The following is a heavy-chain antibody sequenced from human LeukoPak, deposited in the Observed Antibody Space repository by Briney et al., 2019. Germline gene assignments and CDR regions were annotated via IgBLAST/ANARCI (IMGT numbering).Heavy chain of an antibody. Sequence: PSETLSLTCTVSGGSISSYYWSWIRQPPGKGLEWIGYIYYSGSTSYNPSLKSRVTISVDTSKNQFSLKLSSVTAADTAVYYCARAVMTHGAQYDFWSGYYPYYFDYWGQGTLVTVSS. J-gene: IGHJ4*02. D-gene: IGHD3-3*01. V-gene: IGHV4-59*01. CDR3: ARAVMTHGAQYDFWSGYYPYYFDY. CDR1: GGSISSYY. CDR2: IYYSGST.